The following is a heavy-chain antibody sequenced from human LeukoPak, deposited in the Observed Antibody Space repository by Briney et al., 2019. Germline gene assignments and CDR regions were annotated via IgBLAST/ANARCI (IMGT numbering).Heavy chain of an antibody. CDR1: GGSISSGGYS. Sequence: SETLSLTCAVSGGSISSGGYSWSWIRQPPGKGLEWIGYIYYSGSTNYNPSLKSRVTISVDTSKNQFSLKLSSVTAADTAVYYCARFIVSSDAFDIWGQGTMVTVSS. CDR3: ARFIVSSDAFDI. V-gene: IGHV4-61*08. D-gene: IGHD1-26*01. CDR2: IYYSGST. J-gene: IGHJ3*02.